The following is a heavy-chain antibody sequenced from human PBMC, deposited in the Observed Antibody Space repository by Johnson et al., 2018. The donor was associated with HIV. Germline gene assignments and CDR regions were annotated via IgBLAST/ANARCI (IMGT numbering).Heavy chain of an antibody. D-gene: IGHD2-2*01. CDR3: ARLYGSSTSCYEGGGDAFDI. Sequence: HVQLVESGGGVVQPGKSLRLSCAASGFTFSSYGLHWVRQAPGKGLEWVAVISFDGSNKYYADSVKGRFTISRDNSKNTLYLQMNSLRAEDTAVYYCARLYGSSTSCYEGGGDAFDIWGQGTMVTVSS. V-gene: IGHV3-30-3*01. CDR2: ISFDGSNK. CDR1: GFTFSSYG. J-gene: IGHJ3*02.